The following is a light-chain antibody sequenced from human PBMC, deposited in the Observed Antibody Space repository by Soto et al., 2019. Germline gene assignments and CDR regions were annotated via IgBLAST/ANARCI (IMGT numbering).Light chain of an antibody. V-gene: IGKV3-20*01. J-gene: IGKJ1*01. CDR3: QQYSSLWT. CDR2: GAS. Sequence: ILLTQSPVTLSLSSGEIANLSRRASQSVNRNLAWYRQKPGQAPRLLIYGASSRATGIPDRFSGSGSGTDFTLSISRLEPEDFAVYYCQQYSSLWTFGQGTKVDI. CDR1: QSVNRN.